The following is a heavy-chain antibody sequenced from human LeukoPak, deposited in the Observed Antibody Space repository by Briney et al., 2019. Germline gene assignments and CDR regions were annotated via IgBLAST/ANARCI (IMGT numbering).Heavy chain of an antibody. J-gene: IGHJ3*02. CDR2: IYHSGST. D-gene: IGHD3-16*01. V-gene: IGHV4-38-2*02. CDR3: ARGGGAFDI. Sequence: SETLSLTCTVSGYSISSGYYWGWIRQPPGKGLEWIGSIYHSGSTNYNPSLKSRVTISVDTSKNQFSLKLSSVTAADTAVYYCARGGGAFDIWGQGTMVTVSS. CDR1: GYSISSGYY.